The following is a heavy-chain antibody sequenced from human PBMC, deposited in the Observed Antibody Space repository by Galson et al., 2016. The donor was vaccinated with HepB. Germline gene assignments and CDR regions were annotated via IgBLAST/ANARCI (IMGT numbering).Heavy chain of an antibody. D-gene: IGHD2-15*01. V-gene: IGHV3-11*06. Sequence: SLRLSCAASGFTFSDYYMSWIRQAPGKGLEWVSYISSSSTYTDYADSVKGRFTISRDNAKNALYLQMNSLRAEDTALYCCAKFCTGDSCYPLHPELKPNYMDVWGKGTTVTVSS. CDR3: AKFCTGDSCYPLHPELKPNYMDV. CDR2: ISSSSTYT. J-gene: IGHJ6*03. CDR1: GFTFSDYY.